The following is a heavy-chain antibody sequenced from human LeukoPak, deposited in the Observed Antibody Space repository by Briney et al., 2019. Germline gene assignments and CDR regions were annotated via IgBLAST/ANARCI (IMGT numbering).Heavy chain of an antibody. Sequence: SETLSLTCAVSGYSISSGYYWGWIRRPPGKGLEWIGSIYHSGSTYYNPSLKSRVTISVDTSKNQFSLKLSSVTAADTAVYYCARGRDFWSGYYRVYYFDYWGQGTLVTVSS. CDR3: ARGRDFWSGYYRVYYFDY. J-gene: IGHJ4*02. CDR2: IYHSGST. V-gene: IGHV4-38-2*01. CDR1: GYSISSGYY. D-gene: IGHD3-3*01.